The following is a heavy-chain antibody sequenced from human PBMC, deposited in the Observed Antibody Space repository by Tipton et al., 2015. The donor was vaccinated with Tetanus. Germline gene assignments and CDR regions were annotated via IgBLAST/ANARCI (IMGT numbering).Heavy chain of an antibody. CDR3: ARGSDIVVVPGVTRADWFDP. CDR2: VDSSGTT. V-gene: IGHV4-4*07. CDR1: GVSISGYY. Sequence: TLSLTCTVSGVSISGYYWSWIRQPAGKGLEWIGRVDSSGTTTYNPSLKGRVTMSLDTSKNQFSLKLTSVTAADTAMYYCARGSDIVVVPGVTRADWFDPWGQGTLVTVSS. J-gene: IGHJ5*02. D-gene: IGHD2-2*01.